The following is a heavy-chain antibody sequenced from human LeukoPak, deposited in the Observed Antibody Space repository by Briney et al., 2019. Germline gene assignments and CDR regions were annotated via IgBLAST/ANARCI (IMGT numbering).Heavy chain of an antibody. CDR3: ARALDSSGYPSTNYYYGMDV. CDR1: GGSFSGYY. CDR2: INHSGST. Sequence: SETLSLTCAVYGGSFSGYYWSWIRQPPGKGLEWIGEINHSGSTNYNPSLKSRVTISVDTSKNQFSLKLSSVTAADTAVYYCARALDSSGYPSTNYYYGMDVWGQGTTVTVSS. J-gene: IGHJ6*02. V-gene: IGHV4-34*01. D-gene: IGHD3-22*01.